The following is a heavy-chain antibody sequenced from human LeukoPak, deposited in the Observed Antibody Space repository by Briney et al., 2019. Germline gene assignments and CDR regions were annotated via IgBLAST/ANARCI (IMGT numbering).Heavy chain of an antibody. CDR2: MHPNSGNT. CDR1: GYTFTSYD. V-gene: IGHV1-8*01. Sequence: ASVKVSCKASGYTFTSYDINWVRQAPGQGLEWMGWMHPNSGNTGYAQKFQGRVTMTRNTSISTAYMELSSLRSEDTAVYYCARGVVRGAELDYWGQGTLVTVSS. D-gene: IGHD3-10*01. CDR3: ARGVVRGAELDY. J-gene: IGHJ4*02.